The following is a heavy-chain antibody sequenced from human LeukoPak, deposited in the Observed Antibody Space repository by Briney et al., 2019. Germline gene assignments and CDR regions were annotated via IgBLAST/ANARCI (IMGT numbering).Heavy chain of an antibody. D-gene: IGHD3-10*01. J-gene: IGHJ4*02. CDR2: ITGSDDIT. Sequence: QPGGSLRLSCAASGFTFSSYALSWVRQAQGKGLEWVSAITGSDDITYYADSAKGRFTISRDNSKNTLYLQMNSLRAEDTAVYYCAKTPGGLGGVDSWGQGTLITVSS. V-gene: IGHV3-23*01. CDR3: AKTPGGLGGVDS. CDR1: GFTFSSYA.